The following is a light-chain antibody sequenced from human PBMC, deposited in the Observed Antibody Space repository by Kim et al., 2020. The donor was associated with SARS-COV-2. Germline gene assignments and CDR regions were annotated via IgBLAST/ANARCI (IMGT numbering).Light chain of an antibody. CDR2: LGS. V-gene: IGKV2-28*01. CDR3: MQALQTPYT. CDR1: QSLLHDNGNNY. J-gene: IGKJ2*01. Sequence: DIVMTQSPLSLPVTPGEPASISCRSSQSLLHDNGNNYFDWYLQKPGQSPQVVVYLGSNRASGVPDRFSGSGSGTDFTLKISRVEAEDVGIYYCMQALQTPYTFGQGTKLEIK.